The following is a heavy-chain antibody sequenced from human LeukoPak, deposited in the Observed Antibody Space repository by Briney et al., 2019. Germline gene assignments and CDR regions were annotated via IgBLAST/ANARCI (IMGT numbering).Heavy chain of an antibody. CDR3: TSPHSPLTKGVFDI. J-gene: IGHJ3*02. Sequence: GGSLRLSCAASGFTFGDYDMHWVRQAPGKGLEWVSGISWNSGSIGYADSVKGRFTISRDNPKNSLYLQMNSLRAEDTALYYCTSPHSPLTKGVFDIWGQGTMVTV. CDR2: ISWNSGSI. D-gene: IGHD2-8*01. V-gene: IGHV3-9*01. CDR1: GFTFGDYD.